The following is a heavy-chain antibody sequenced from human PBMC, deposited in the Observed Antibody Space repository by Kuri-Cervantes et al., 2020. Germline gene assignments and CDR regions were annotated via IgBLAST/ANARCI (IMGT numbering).Heavy chain of an antibody. CDR3: AREXMVRGVIVPYXYYGMDV. CDR2: IYTSGXT. V-gene: IGHV4-61*02. J-gene: IGHJ6*02. CDR1: GXXXSSGSYX. D-gene: IGHD3-10*01. Sequence: SETLSLTCTVSGXXXSSGSYXWSWIRQPAGKGLXXIGRIYTSGXTNYNPSLKSRVTISVDTSKNQFSXXLSSVTAADTAVYYCAREXMVRGVIVPYXYYGMDVWGQGTTVTVSS.